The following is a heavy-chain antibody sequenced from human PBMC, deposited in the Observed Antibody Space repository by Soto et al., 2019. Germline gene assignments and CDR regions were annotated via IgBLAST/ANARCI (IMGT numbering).Heavy chain of an antibody. J-gene: IGHJ4*02. Sequence: QVQLKQWGAGLLNPSGTLSLTCAVYSGSFTDYSWSWIRQPPGKGLEWIGEINDKGSTNYNPSLKSRVTISVDTSKNQFSLKLDSVTAADTAVYYCARGKWLDNDWGQGTPVTVSS. CDR3: ARGKWLDND. CDR1: SGSFTDYS. V-gene: IGHV4-34*02. CDR2: INDKGST. D-gene: IGHD3-22*01.